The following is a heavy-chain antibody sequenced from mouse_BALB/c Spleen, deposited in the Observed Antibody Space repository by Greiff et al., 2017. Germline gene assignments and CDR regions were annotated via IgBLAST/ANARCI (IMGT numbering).Heavy chain of an antibody. D-gene: IGHD1-1*01. Sequence: EVQLVESGGDLVKPGGSLKLSCAASGFAFSSYDMSWVRQTPEKRLEWVAYISSGGGSTYYPDTVKGRFTISRDNAKNTLYLQMSSLKSEDTAMYYCARHYYGSRYYFDYWGQGTTLTVSS. V-gene: IGHV5-12-1*01. CDR1: GFAFSSYD. J-gene: IGHJ2*01. CDR2: ISSGGGST. CDR3: ARHYYGSRYYFDY.